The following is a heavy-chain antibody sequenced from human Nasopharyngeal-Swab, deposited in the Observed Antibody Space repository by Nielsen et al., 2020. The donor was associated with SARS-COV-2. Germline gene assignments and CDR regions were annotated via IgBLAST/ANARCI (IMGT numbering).Heavy chain of an antibody. CDR3: ARGVPAAAFDY. CDR2: IWYDGSNK. V-gene: IGHV3-33*01. J-gene: IGHJ4*02. D-gene: IGHD2-2*01. Sequence: LSLTCAASGFTFSSYGMHWVRQAPGKGLEWVAVIWYDGSNKYYADPVKGRFTISRDNSKNTLYLQMNSLRAEDTAVYYCARGVPAAAFDYWGQGTLVTVSS. CDR1: GFTFSSYG.